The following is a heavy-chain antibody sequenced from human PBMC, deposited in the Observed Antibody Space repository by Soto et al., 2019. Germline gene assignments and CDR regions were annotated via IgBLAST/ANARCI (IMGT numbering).Heavy chain of an antibody. Sequence: GGSLRLSCAASGFTFSSYGMHWVRQAPGKGLEWVAVISYDGSNKYYADSVKGRFTISRDNSKNTRYLQMNSLRAEDTAVYYCAKGGAAAGPFDYWGQGTLVTVSS. J-gene: IGHJ4*02. CDR3: AKGGAAAGPFDY. D-gene: IGHD6-13*01. CDR1: GFTFSSYG. CDR2: ISYDGSNK. V-gene: IGHV3-30*18.